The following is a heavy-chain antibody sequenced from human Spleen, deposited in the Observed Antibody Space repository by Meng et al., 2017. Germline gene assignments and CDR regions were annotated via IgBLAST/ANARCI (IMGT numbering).Heavy chain of an antibody. CDR2: IYHTGST. CDR1: GGSVSSGNYY. V-gene: IGHV4-61*03. Sequence: EPLQQRGERRVEPSEALALPCTVSGGSVSSGNYYWSWVRQPPGKGLEWIGFIYHTGSTDCNPSLKRRVTISVDTSNNHFSLKLTSVTAADTAVYYCARSYGSGTYWYFDLWGRGTLVTVSS. CDR3: ARSYGSGTYWYFDL. D-gene: IGHD3-10*01. J-gene: IGHJ2*01.